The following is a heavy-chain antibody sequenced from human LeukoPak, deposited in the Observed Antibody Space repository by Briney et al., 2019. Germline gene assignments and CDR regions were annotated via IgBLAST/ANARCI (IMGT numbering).Heavy chain of an antibody. V-gene: IGHV3-66*02. CDR1: GFTVSNNY. J-gene: IGHJ6*03. CDR3: ARGLLGWFNYYMDV. D-gene: IGHD3-3*01. CDR2: IYSGGNT. Sequence: PGGSLRLSCAASGFTVSNNYMSWVRQAPGKGLEWVSVIYSGGNTYYADSVKGRFTISRDNSKTTLYLQMNSLRAEDTAVYYCARGLLGWFNYYMDVWGKGTTVTVSS.